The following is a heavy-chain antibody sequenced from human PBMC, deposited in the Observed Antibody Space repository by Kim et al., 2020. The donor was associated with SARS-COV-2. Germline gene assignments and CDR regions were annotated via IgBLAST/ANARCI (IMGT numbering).Heavy chain of an antibody. Sequence: ADSVKGRFTIPRDNSKNTLYLKMNSRGAEDTAEYYCAKMYSSGWSHAFDIWGQGTMVTVSS. V-gene: IGHV3-30*02. J-gene: IGHJ3*02. CDR3: AKMYSSGWSHAFDI. D-gene: IGHD6-19*01.